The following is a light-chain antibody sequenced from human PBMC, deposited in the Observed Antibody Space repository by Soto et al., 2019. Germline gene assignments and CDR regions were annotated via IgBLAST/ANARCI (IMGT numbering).Light chain of an antibody. CDR2: GNS. CDR1: SSNIASCYD. CDR3: QSDDSSLSGSV. Sequence: QSVLTQPPSVSGSPGQRVTISCTGSSSNIASCYDVHWYQQLPGTAPKLLIYGNSNRPSGVPDRFSGSKSGTSASLASTGLQAEDEADYYCQSDDSSLSGSVFGGGTKLTVL. V-gene: IGLV1-40*01. J-gene: IGLJ3*02.